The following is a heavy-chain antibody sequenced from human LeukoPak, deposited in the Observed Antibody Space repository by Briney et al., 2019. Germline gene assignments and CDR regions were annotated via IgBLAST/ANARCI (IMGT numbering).Heavy chain of an antibody. CDR3: AKTLYIAAAPGGLDY. CDR1: GYTFTGYY. D-gene: IGHD6-13*01. Sequence: ASVKVSCKASGYTFTGYYMHWVRQAPGQGLEWMGWINPNSGGTNYAQKFQGRVTMTRDTSISTVYMELSSLRSDDTAVYYCAKTLYIAAAPGGLDYWGQGTLVTVSS. CDR2: INPNSGGT. J-gene: IGHJ4*02. V-gene: IGHV1-2*02.